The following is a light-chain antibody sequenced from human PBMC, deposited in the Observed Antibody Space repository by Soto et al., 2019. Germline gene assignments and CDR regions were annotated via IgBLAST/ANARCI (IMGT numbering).Light chain of an antibody. Sequence: QSALTQPPSASGSPGQSGTISCTGTSSDVGGYNYVSWYQQHPGKAPKVMIYEVSKRPSGVPDRFSGSKSGNTASLTVSGLQAEDEADYYCSSYGGRNNLLFGGGTKLTVL. CDR1: SSDVGGYNY. J-gene: IGLJ2*01. CDR3: SSYGGRNNLL. CDR2: EVS. V-gene: IGLV2-8*01.